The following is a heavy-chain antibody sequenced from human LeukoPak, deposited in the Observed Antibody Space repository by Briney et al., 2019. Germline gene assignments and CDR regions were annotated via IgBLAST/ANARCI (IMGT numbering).Heavy chain of an antibody. CDR3: ARALGEQPDYYYGMEV. CDR1: GFTFSTYS. Sequence: GESLRLSCAASGFTFSTYSMNWVRQAPGRGLEWVSSITTSTTVPHIFYADSVTGRFTISRDNADNSLFLQMNSLRAEATAVYYCARALGEQPDYYYGMEVWGQGTTVTVSS. V-gene: IGHV3-21*01. D-gene: IGHD1/OR15-1a*01. CDR2: ITTSTTVPHI. J-gene: IGHJ6*02.